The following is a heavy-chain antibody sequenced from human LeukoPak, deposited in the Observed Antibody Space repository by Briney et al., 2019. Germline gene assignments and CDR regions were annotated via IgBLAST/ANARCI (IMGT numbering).Heavy chain of an antibody. D-gene: IGHD2-2*02. V-gene: IGHV3-23*01. Sequence: GGSLRLSFAPSGFTFSRYAMSWVRQAPGKGLEWVSAISGSGGSTYYADSVKGRFTISRDNSKNTLYLQTNSLRAEDTAVYYCANIVVVPAAIGYWGQGTLVTVSS. J-gene: IGHJ4*02. CDR2: ISGSGGST. CDR1: GFTFSRYA. CDR3: ANIVVVPAAIGY.